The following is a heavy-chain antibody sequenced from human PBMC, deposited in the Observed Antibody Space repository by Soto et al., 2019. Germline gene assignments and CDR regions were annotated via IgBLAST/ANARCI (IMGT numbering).Heavy chain of an antibody. D-gene: IGHD6-13*01. V-gene: IGHV3-33*01. CDR3: ATDLGLIAGRAFDI. CDR2: IRYDGTNE. Sequence: HPGGSLRLSCPASGFTFSSYGMHWVRQAPGKGLEWVAVIRYDGTNEYYAASVKGRFTISRDNSKNTLYLQMNSLRAEYTAVYYWATDLGLIAGRAFDIWGQETMFTV. J-gene: IGHJ3*02. CDR1: GFTFSSYG.